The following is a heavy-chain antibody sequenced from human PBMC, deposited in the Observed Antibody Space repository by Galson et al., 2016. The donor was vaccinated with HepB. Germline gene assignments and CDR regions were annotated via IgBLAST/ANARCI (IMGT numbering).Heavy chain of an antibody. V-gene: IGHV3-33*01. CDR1: EFTFSTYG. CDR3: AREMHVAAAAAFDF. CDR2: IWHDGSNK. J-gene: IGHJ4*02. D-gene: IGHD6-13*01. Sequence: SLRLSCAASEFTFSTYGMHWVRQAPGKGLKWVALIWHDGSNKYYADSVKGRFTISRDNPENTLYLQLNSLKVEDTAVYYCAREMHVAAAAAFDFWGRGTLVTVSS.